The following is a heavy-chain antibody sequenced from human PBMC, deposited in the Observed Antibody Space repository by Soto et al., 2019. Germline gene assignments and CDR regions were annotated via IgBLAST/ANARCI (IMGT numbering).Heavy chain of an antibody. CDR2: ITGSGGNT. J-gene: IGHJ4*02. CDR3: XKNSEATIRVGYDY. CDR1: GFTFSTYT. Sequence: EVQLLESGGGLAQPGGSLRLSCAASGFTFSTYTMSWVRQAPGKGLEWVSAITGSGGNTFYADSVKGRFTISRDNSKNTLYLQMSXLRAEXGAXYXXXKNSEATIRVGYDYWGQGTLVTVSS. D-gene: IGHD5-12*01. V-gene: IGHV3-23*01.